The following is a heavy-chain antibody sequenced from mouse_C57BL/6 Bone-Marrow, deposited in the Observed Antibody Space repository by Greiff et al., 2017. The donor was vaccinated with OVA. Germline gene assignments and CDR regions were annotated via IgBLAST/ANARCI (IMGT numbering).Heavy chain of an antibody. CDR1: GYTFTSYW. CDR2: IDPSDSYT. J-gene: IGHJ4*01. V-gene: IGHV1-69*01. Sequence: VQLQQPGAELVMPGASVKLSCKASGYTFTSYWMHWVKQRPGQGLEWIGEIDPSDSYTNYNQKFKGKSTLTVDKSSSTAYMQLSSLTSEDSAVDYCARHDGSSLHYAMDYWGQGTSVTVSS. CDR3: ARHDGSSLHYAMDY. D-gene: IGHD1-1*01.